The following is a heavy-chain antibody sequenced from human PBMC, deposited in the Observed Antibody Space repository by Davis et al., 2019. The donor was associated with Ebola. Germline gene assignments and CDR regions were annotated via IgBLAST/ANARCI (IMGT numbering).Heavy chain of an antibody. D-gene: IGHD4-23*01. Sequence: ASVKVSCKASGYTFTSYGISWVRQAPGQGLEWMGWLSAYNGNTNYAQKLQGRVTMTTDTSTSTAYMELRSLRSEDTAVYYCARDDGGNSYYYYGMDVWGQGTTVTVSS. CDR2: LSAYNGNT. V-gene: IGHV1-18*01. CDR3: ARDDGGNSYYYYGMDV. CDR1: GYTFTSYG. J-gene: IGHJ6*02.